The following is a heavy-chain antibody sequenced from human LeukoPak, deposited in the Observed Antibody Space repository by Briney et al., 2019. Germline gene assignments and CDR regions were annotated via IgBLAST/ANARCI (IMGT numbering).Heavy chain of an antibody. J-gene: IGHJ4*02. CDR2: IHHSGSI. CDR3: SRLKAFGGFVDPPSF. Sequence: SETLSLTCAVSGVSISSNLWWTWVRQPPGQGLEWIAEIHHSGSINYNPSLKSRVTISVDKAKNQFSLNLNSVTAADTAVYYCSRLKAFGGFVDPPSFWGQGTLVTVSS. V-gene: IGHV4-4*02. D-gene: IGHD3-16*01. CDR1: GVSISSNLW.